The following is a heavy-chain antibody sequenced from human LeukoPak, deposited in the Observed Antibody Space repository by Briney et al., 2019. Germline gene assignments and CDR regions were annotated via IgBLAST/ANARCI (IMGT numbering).Heavy chain of an antibody. J-gene: IGHJ4*02. Sequence: SGTLSLTCAVSGGLITGSEWWNWVRQSPGKGLEWIGEIYHSGSARYNPSVKSRVAMSVDKSKNQFSLKLSSVTAADTAVYYCARDSTSGSSWFFDLWGQGTLVTVSS. V-gene: IGHV4-4*02. CDR1: GGLITGSEW. CDR2: IYHSGSA. CDR3: ARDSTSGSSWFFDL. D-gene: IGHD6-13*01.